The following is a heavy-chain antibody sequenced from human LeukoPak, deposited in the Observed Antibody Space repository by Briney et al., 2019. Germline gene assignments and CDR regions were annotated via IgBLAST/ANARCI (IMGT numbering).Heavy chain of an antibody. CDR1: GFPFSSYN. Sequence: GGSLRLSCAASGFPFSSYNMSWVRQAPGKGLEWVSSISSSSDYTHYADSVQGRFTISRDNAKSSLYLQMSSLRVEDTAVYYCATAGGYLDYWGQGTLVTVSS. CDR3: ATAGGYLDY. CDR2: ISSSSDYT. V-gene: IGHV3-21*01. D-gene: IGHD3-10*01. J-gene: IGHJ4*02.